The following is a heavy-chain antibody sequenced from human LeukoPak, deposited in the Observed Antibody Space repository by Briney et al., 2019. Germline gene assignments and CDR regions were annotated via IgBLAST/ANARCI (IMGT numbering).Heavy chain of an antibody. CDR1: GFTFSNYW. CDR2: ISDSVGST. D-gene: IGHD2-15*01. CDR3: AKLTLLGYCSGGSCYDRRVFDY. V-gene: IGHV3-23*01. Sequence: GGSLRLSCAASGFTFSNYWMHWVRQAPGKGLEWVSGISDSVGSTYYADSVKGRFTISRDNSKNTLYLQMNSLRAEDTAVYYCAKLTLLGYCSGGSCYDRRVFDYWGQGTLVTVSS. J-gene: IGHJ4*02.